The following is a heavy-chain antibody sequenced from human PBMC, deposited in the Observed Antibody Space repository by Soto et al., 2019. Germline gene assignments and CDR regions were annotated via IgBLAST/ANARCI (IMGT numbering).Heavy chain of an antibody. Sequence: EVQLVESGGGLVQPGGSLRLSCAASGFTFSSYWMSWVRQARGKGLEWEANIKQDGSEKYYVDSVKGRFTNSSENAKRSLYLQMNTLRAEDRAVYYCARARYDYSTYRGLEEYVWGSYRYTGAPYYFDDWCQGNLVTVSS. CDR3: ARARYDYSTYRGLEEYVWGSYRYTGAPYYFDD. V-gene: IGHV3-7*01. J-gene: IGHJ4*02. CDR2: IKQDGSEK. D-gene: IGHD3-16*02. CDR1: GFTFSSYW.